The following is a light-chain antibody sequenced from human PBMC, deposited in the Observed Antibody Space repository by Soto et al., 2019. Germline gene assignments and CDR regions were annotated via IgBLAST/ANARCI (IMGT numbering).Light chain of an antibody. Sequence: ELVMTQSPATLSVSPGERATLSCRASQSVISNLAWYQQKPGQAPRLLISGASSRATGIPDRFSGGGSGTDFTLTISRLEPEDFALYYCHQYGSSPWTFGQGTKVDIK. CDR3: HQYGSSPWT. J-gene: IGKJ1*01. V-gene: IGKV3-20*01. CDR2: GAS. CDR1: QSVISN.